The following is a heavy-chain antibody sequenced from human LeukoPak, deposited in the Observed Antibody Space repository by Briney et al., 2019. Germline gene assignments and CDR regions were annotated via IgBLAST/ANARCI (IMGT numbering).Heavy chain of an antibody. CDR1: GFPFNSYA. J-gene: IGHJ4*02. V-gene: IGHV3-48*04. D-gene: IGHD3-16*01. CDR2: ISSASVTR. CDR3: ARAVWGSGIYYFDY. Sequence: GGSLRLSCSASGFPFNSYAMNWVRHAPGEGLEWVSYISSASVTRFYADSVKDRFTTSRDNAKNSLYLQMNSLRAEDTAVYYCARAVWGSGIYYFDYWGQGTLVTVSS.